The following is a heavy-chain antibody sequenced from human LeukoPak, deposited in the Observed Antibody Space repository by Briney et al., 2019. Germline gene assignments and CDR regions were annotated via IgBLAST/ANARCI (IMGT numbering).Heavy chain of an antibody. CDR3: ARESGAFCPFGY. D-gene: IGHD1-26*01. CDR2: ISLTGET. V-gene: IGHV4-4*02. J-gene: IGHJ4*02. Sequence: PSETLSLICGVSGGSISIPNGRSWLSQRPGQGLERIGEISLTGETNYNPSLDGRLTLSLDRSRHQLSLTLDSVPPAHTSICFCARESGAFCPFGYGGQGTLVIVPP. CDR1: GGSISIPNG.